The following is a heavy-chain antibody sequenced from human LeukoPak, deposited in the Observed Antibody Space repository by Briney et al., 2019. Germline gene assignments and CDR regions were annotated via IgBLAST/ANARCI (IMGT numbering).Heavy chain of an antibody. D-gene: IGHD6-13*01. J-gene: IGHJ4*02. CDR3: ARVDAASLAVHY. Sequence: ASVTVSCKTSGYTFTGYFLNWVRLAPGQGLEWMGRINPNNGDTNCGQKFQDRVTMTRDTSIATAYMELSSLTSDDTAVYYCARVDAASLAVHYWGQGTLISVSS. CDR2: INPNNGDT. V-gene: IGHV1-2*02. CDR1: GYTFTGYF.